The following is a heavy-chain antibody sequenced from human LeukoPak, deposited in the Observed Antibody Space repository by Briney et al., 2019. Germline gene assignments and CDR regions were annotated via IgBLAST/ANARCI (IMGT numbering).Heavy chain of an antibody. CDR1: GGSISSYY. V-gene: IGHV4-59*01. CDR2: IYYSGST. J-gene: IGHJ4*02. CDR3: ARGVRRGYSGYPLAFDY. Sequence: SETLSLTCTVSGGSISSYYWSWIRQPPGKGLEWIGYIYYSGSTNYNPSLKSRVTISVDTSKNQFSLKLSSVTAADTAVYYCARGVRRGYSGYPLAFDYWGQGTLVTVSS. D-gene: IGHD5-12*01.